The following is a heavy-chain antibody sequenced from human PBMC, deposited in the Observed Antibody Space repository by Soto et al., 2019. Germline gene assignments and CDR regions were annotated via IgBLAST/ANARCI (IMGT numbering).Heavy chain of an antibody. V-gene: IGHV1-18*01. D-gene: IGHD3-10*01. CDR1: GYTFPSIG. CDR2: ISPYSRNT. Sequence: ASVKVSCKASGYTFPSIGISWVRQAPGHGLEWMGWISPYSRNTYHAQRLQGRVTMTTDTSTSKAFMELRSLRSDDTAVYYCARDWDRSGNYYTDYWGQGTPVTLSS. CDR3: ARDWDRSGNYYTDY. J-gene: IGHJ4*02.